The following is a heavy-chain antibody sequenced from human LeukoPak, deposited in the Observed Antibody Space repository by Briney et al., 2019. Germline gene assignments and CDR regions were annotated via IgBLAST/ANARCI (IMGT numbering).Heavy chain of an antibody. J-gene: IGHJ4*02. V-gene: IGHV3-9*01. CDR2: ISWNSGSI. D-gene: IGHD6-19*01. CDR1: GFTFDDYA. Sequence: GGSLRLSCAASGFTFDDYAMHWVRQAPGKGLEWVSGISWNSGSIGYADSVKGRFTISRDNAKNSLYLQMNSLRAEDTALYYCAKVGVAGTREFDYWGQGTLVTVSS. CDR3: AKVGVAGTREFDY.